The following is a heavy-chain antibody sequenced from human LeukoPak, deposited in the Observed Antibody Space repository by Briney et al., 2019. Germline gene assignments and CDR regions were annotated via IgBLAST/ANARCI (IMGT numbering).Heavy chain of an antibody. D-gene: IGHD3-22*01. CDR2: SYYSGIT. Sequence: PSETLSLTCTVSGGSLTNYYWSWIRQPPGKGLEWIGHSYYSGITNYNPSLKSRVTISVDTSKNQFSLKLSSVTAADTAVYYCARDSSGYYLFDPWGQGTLVTVSS. V-gene: IGHV4-59*01. J-gene: IGHJ5*02. CDR3: ARDSSGYYLFDP. CDR1: GGSLTNYY.